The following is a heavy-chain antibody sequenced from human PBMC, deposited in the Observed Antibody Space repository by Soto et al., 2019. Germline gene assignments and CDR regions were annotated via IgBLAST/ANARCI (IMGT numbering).Heavy chain of an antibody. D-gene: IGHD3-10*01. V-gene: IGHV6-1*01. CDR1: GDSVSSNSAA. CDR2: TYYRSKWYN. J-gene: IGHJ6*02. CDR3: ARHPLTMVRGVSGRYYYYGMDA. Sequence: SQTLSLTCAISGDSVSSNSAAWNWIRQSPSRGLEWLGRTYYRSKWYNDYAVSVKSRITINPDTSKNQFSLQLNSVTPEDTAVYYCARHPLTMVRGVSGRYYYYGMDAWGQGTTVTVSS.